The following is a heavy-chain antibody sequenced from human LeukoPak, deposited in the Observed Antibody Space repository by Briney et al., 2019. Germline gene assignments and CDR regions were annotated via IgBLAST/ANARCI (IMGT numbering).Heavy chain of an antibody. V-gene: IGHV3-30*02. Sequence: GGSLRLSCAASGFTFSSYGMQCVRQDPGKGLEWVAFILDDGGNTYYADSVKGRFTISRDNSTNTLYLQMTSLRAEDTAVYYCAKGVVGASYHSFDRWGQGTMVTVS. CDR2: ILDDGGNT. J-gene: IGHJ3*02. CDR3: AKGVVGASYHSFDR. D-gene: IGHD1-26*01. CDR1: GFTFSSYG.